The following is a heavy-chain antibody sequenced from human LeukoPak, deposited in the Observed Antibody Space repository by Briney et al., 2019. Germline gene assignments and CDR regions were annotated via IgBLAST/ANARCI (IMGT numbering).Heavy chain of an antibody. Sequence: SETLSLTCAVYGGSFSGYYWSWIRQPPGKGLEWIGEINHSGSTNYNPSLKSRVTISVDTSKNQFSLKLSSVTAADTAVYYCARIGYGVVGNDYWGQGTLVTVSS. J-gene: IGHJ4*02. CDR3: ARIGYGVVGNDY. CDR2: INHSGST. CDR1: GGSFSGYY. V-gene: IGHV4-34*01. D-gene: IGHD2-15*01.